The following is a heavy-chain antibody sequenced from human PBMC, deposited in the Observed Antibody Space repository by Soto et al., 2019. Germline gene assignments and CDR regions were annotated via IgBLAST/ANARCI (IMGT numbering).Heavy chain of an antibody. D-gene: IGHD3-16*01. Sequence: QVQLVESGGGVFQPGTSLRLSCAASGFTFRQYGMHWVRQAPGKGLDWVAVIFYDGTEKYYADSVKGRFTISRDNPGNMLYLQMNSLRAEDTAVYYCVRGWGSLIHLSCLDIWGQGTTVVVSS. J-gene: IGHJ3*02. CDR1: GFTFRQYG. CDR2: IFYDGTEK. V-gene: IGHV3-33*01. CDR3: VRGWGSLIHLSCLDI.